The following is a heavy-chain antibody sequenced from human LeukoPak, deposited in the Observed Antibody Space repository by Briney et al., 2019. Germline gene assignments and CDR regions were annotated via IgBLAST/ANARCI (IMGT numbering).Heavy chain of an antibody. V-gene: IGHV3-30-3*01. Sequence: GGSLRLSCAASGFTFSSYAMPWVRQAPGKGLEWVAVISYDGSNKYYADSVKGRFTISRDNSKNTLYLQMNSLRAEDTAVYYCAKWDQYYDFWSGYSTYYYGMDVWGQGTTVTVSS. CDR1: GFTFSSYA. J-gene: IGHJ6*02. D-gene: IGHD3-3*01. CDR2: ISYDGSNK. CDR3: AKWDQYYDFWSGYSTYYYGMDV.